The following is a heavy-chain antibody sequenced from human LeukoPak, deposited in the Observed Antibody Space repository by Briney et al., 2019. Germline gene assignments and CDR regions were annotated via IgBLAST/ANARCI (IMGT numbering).Heavy chain of an antibody. CDR2: IYSTGNT. D-gene: IGHD3-3*01. CDR1: GGSISSHY. J-gene: IGHJ6*03. CDR3: AKHDTVFGAAHFYMDV. V-gene: IGHV4-4*09. Sequence: SETLSLTCTVSGGSISSHYWSWIRQPPGKGLGWVGYIYSTGNTNYNPSLKGRVTISLDTSKNQFSLNLSSVTAADTAVYYCAKHDTVFGAAHFYMDVWGKGTTVTVSS.